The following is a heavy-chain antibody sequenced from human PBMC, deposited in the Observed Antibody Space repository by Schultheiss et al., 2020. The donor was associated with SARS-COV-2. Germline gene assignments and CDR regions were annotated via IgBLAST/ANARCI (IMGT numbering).Heavy chain of an antibody. V-gene: IGHV3-33*08. CDR1: GFTFSSYG. CDR3: ARDRGGTMVRGDWFDP. J-gene: IGHJ5*02. Sequence: GGSLRLSCAASGFTFSSYGMHWVRQAPGKGLEWVAVIWYDGSNKYYADSVKGRFTISRDNAKNSLYLQMNSLRAEDTAVYYCARDRGGTMVRGDWFDPWGQGTLVTVSS. D-gene: IGHD3-10*01. CDR2: IWYDGSNK.